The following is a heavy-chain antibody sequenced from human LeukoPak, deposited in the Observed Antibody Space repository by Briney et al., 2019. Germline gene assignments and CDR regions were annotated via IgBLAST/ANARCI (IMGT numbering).Heavy chain of an antibody. V-gene: IGHV1-46*01. CDR2: INPSGGST. CDR1: GYTFTSYY. J-gene: IGHJ3*02. Sequence: ASVKVSCKASGYTFTSYYMHWVRQAPGQGLEWMGIINPSGGSTSYAQKFQGRVTMTRDMSTSTVYMELSSLRSEDTAVYYCARAGAYSSSWLGAFDIWGQGTMVTVSS. D-gene: IGHD6-13*01. CDR3: ARAGAYSSSWLGAFDI.